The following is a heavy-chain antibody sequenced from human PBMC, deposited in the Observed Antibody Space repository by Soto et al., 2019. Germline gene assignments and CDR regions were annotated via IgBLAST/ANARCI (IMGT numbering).Heavy chain of an antibody. CDR3: ARETTPGWFDP. CDR1: GGSISSGGYS. CDR2: IYHSGST. Sequence: QLRLQESGSGLVKPSQTLSLTCAVSGGSISSGGYSWSWIRQPPGKGLEWIGYIYHSGSTYYNPSLKSRVTISVDRSKNQFSLKLSSVTAADTAVYYCARETTPGWFDPWGQGTLVTVSS. D-gene: IGHD1-1*01. V-gene: IGHV4-30-2*01. J-gene: IGHJ5*02.